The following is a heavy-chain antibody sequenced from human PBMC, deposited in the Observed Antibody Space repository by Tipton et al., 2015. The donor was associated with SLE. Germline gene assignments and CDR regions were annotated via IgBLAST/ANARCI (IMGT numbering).Heavy chain of an antibody. CDR2: INHSGST. CDR3: ARRGWGRGDY. CDR1: GGSFSGYY. J-gene: IGHJ4*02. V-gene: IGHV4-34*01. D-gene: IGHD6-19*01. Sequence: LRLSCAVYGGSFSGYYWSWIRQPPGKGLEWIGEINHSGSTNYNPSLKSRVTISVDTSKNQFSLKLSSVTAADTAVYYCARRGWGRGDYWGQGTLVTVSS.